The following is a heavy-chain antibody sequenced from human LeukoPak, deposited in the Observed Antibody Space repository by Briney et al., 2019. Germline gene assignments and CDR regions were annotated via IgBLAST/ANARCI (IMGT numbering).Heavy chain of an antibody. CDR3: ANPRPSYSSSSGLMDY. CDR1: GFTFSSYA. V-gene: IGHV3-23*01. J-gene: IGHJ4*02. D-gene: IGHD6-6*01. Sequence: GGSLRLSCAASGFTFSSYAMSWVRQAPGKGLEWVSAISGSGGSTYYADSVKGRFTISRDNSKNTLYLQMNSLRAEDTAVYYCANPRPSYSSSSGLMDYWGQGTLVTVSS. CDR2: ISGSGGST.